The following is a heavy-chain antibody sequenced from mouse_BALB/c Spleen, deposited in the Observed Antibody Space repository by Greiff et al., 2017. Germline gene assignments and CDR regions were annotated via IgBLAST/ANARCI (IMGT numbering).Heavy chain of an antibody. Sequence: DVQLQESGPGLVKPSQSLSLTCSVTGYSITSGYYWNWIRQFPGNKLEWMGYISYDGSNNYNPSLKNRISITRDTSKNQFFLKLNSVTTEDTATYYCARDGGLRQAWFAYWGQGTLVTVSA. D-gene: IGHD2-2*01. J-gene: IGHJ3*01. CDR3: ARDGGLRQAWFAY. CDR2: ISYDGSN. V-gene: IGHV3-6*02. CDR1: GYSITSGYY.